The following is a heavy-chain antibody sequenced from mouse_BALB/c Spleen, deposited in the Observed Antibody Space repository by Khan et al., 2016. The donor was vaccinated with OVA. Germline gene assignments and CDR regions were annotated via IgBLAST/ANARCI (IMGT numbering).Heavy chain of an antibody. Sequence: VQLKQSGPGLVKPSQSLSLTCTVTGYSITSDYAWNWIRQFPGNKLEWMGYISYSGNTKYNPSPKSRISITRDTSKNQFFLQLNSVTIEDTATYFCARIYGGDFDYWGQGTTRTGSS. CDR3: ARIYGGDFDY. CDR1: GYSITSDYA. J-gene: IGHJ2*01. CDR2: ISYSGNT. V-gene: IGHV3-2*02. D-gene: IGHD1-1*01.